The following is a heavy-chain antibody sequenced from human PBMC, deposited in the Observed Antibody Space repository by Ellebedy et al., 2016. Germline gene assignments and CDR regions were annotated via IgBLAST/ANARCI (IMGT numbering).Heavy chain of an antibody. J-gene: IGHJ6*02. D-gene: IGHD3-3*01. V-gene: IGHV1-8*01. CDR3: ALRFLEWPYYYYYGMDV. CDR2: MNPNSGNT. Sequence: ASVKVSXKASRYTFTSYDINWVRQATGQGLEWMGWMNPNSGNTGYAQKFQGRVTMTRNTSISTAYMELSSLRSEDTAVYYCALRFLEWPYYYYYGMDVWGQGTTVTVSS. CDR1: RYTFTSYD.